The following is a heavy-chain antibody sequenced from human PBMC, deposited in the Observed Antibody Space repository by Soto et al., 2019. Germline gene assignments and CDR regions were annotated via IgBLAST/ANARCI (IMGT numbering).Heavy chain of an antibody. CDR1: GGSISSGGSS. J-gene: IGHJ4*02. CDR3: ARAGDSSGPVALGY. CDR2: IYHSGST. D-gene: IGHD6-19*01. Sequence: QLQLQESGSGLVKPSQTLSLTCAVSGGSISSGGSSWSWIRQPPGKGLEWIGYIYHSGSTYYNPYLRSRVTISVDRSKNQFSLELSSVTAADTAVYYCARAGDSSGPVALGYWGQGTLVTVSS. V-gene: IGHV4-30-2*01.